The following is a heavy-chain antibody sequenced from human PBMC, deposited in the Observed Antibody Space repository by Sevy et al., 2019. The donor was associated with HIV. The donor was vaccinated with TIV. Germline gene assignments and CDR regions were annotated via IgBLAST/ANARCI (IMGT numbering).Heavy chain of an antibody. CDR3: ARGGREYYDFWSGYYSNWFDP. V-gene: IGHV3-33*01. CDR1: GFTFSSYG. Sequence: GGSLRLPCAASGFTFSSYGMHWVRQAPGKGLEWVAVIWYDGSNKYYANSVKGRFTISRDNSKNTLYLQMNSLRAEETAVYYCARGGREYYDFWSGYYSNWFDPWGQGTLVTVSS. CDR2: IWYDGSNK. J-gene: IGHJ5*02. D-gene: IGHD3-3*01.